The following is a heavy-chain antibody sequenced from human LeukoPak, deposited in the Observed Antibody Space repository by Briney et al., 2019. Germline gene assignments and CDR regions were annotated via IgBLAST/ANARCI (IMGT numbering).Heavy chain of an antibody. CDR2: IYYSGSS. V-gene: IGHV4-59*01. J-gene: IGHJ5*02. Sequence: SETLSLTCTVSGGSISSYHWSWIRQPPGKGLEWIGYIYYSGSSNYNPSLKSRVTISVDTSKNQFSLKVSSVTAAGTAVYYCARNARYNWFDPWGQGTLVTVSS. CDR1: GGSISSYH. CDR3: ARNARYNWFDP.